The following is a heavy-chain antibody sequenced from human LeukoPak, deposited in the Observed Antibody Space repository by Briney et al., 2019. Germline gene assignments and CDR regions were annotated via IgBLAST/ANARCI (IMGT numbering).Heavy chain of an antibody. V-gene: IGHV1-69*04. D-gene: IGHD3-10*02. J-gene: IGHJ3*02. CDR2: IIPILGIA. Sequence: ASVKVSCKASGGTFSSYAISWVRQAPGQGLEWMGRIIPILGIANYAQKFQGRVTITADKSTSTAYMELSSLRSEDTAVYYCASEGVFGPHHDAFDIWGQGTMVTVSS. CDR1: GGTFSSYA. CDR3: ASEGVFGPHHDAFDI.